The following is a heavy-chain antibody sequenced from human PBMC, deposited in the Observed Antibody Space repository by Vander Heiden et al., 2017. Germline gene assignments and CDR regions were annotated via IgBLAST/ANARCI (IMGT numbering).Heavy chain of an antibody. CDR3: AKLGPDAFDI. V-gene: IGHV3-23*01. Sequence: EVQLLESGGGLVQPGGSLRLSCAASAFTFSRYARSWVRQAPGKGLEWVSDISGSGGSTYYADAVKGRFTISRDNSKNTLYLQMNSLRAEDTAVYYCAKLGPDAFDIWGQGTMVTVSS. J-gene: IGHJ3*02. CDR2: ISGSGGST. CDR1: AFTFSRYA.